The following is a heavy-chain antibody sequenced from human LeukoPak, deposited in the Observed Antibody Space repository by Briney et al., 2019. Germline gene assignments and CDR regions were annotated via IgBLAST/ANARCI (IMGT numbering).Heavy chain of an antibody. D-gene: IGHD2-21*02. CDR2: TKQDGSQK. J-gene: IGHJ4*02. CDR1: EFTFTSYW. CDR3: ARDRGDRVFDY. Sequence: GGSLRLSCATSEFTFTSYWMSWVRQAPGKGLEWVAITKQDGSQKYYVDSVKGRFTISRDNAKDSLYLQLNSLRAEDTAVYYCARDRGDRVFDYWGQGTLVTVSS. V-gene: IGHV3-7*01.